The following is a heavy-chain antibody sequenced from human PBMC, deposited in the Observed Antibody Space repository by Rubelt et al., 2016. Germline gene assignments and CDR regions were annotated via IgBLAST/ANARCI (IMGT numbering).Heavy chain of an antibody. CDR2: IKQDGSET. CDR1: GFTFSSYW. Sequence: EVQLVESGGGLVQPGGSLRLSCAASGFTFSSYWMSWVRQAPGKGLEWVANIKQDGSETYYVDSVKGRFTISRDNAKNSLYLQMNSLRSEDTAVYYCARHSSGYYYCPDYWGQGTLVTVSS. V-gene: IGHV3-7*05. D-gene: IGHD3-22*01. J-gene: IGHJ4*02. CDR3: ARHSSGYYYCPDY.